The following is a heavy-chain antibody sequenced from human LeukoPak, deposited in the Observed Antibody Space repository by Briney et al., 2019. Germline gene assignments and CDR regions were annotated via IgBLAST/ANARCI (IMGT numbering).Heavy chain of an antibody. CDR3: ARHVGYCSSTSCPRRFDY. J-gene: IGHJ4*02. D-gene: IGHD2-2*01. CDR1: GGSISGYY. Sequence: SETLSLTCTVSGGSISGYYWTWIRQPAGKGLEWIGRIYSTGSTNYNPSLKSRVTMSVDTSKNQFSLKLSSVTAADTAVYYCARHVGYCSSTSCPRRFDYWGQGTLVTVSS. V-gene: IGHV4-4*07. CDR2: IYSTGST.